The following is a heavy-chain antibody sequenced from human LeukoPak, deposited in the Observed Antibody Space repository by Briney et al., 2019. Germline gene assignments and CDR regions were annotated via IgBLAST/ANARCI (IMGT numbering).Heavy chain of an antibody. D-gene: IGHD2-15*01. CDR2: IGGSGGRT. J-gene: IGHJ4*02. V-gene: IGHV3-23*01. Sequence: GGSLRLSCAASGFTFKSYAMNWVRQAPGKGLEWVSSIGGSGGRTYYADSVTGRFSISRDNSKNMVYLQMNSLRAEDTAVYYCAKAPVGHCSGGSCYPFDYWGQGTLVTVSS. CDR3: AKAPVGHCSGGSCYPFDY. CDR1: GFTFKSYA.